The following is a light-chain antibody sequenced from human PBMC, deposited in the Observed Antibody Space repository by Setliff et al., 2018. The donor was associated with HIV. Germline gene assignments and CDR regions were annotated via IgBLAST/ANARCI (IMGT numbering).Light chain of an antibody. J-gene: IGLJ1*01. CDR3: SSYTSSNTGV. CDR1: SSNIGSNT. CDR2: SNN. Sequence: QSVLTQPPSASGTPGQRVTMSCSGSSSNIGSNTVNWYQQLPGTAPKLLIYSNNQRPSGVPDRFSGSKSGTSASLAISGLQSEDEADYYCSSYTSSNTGVFGTGTKVTVL. V-gene: IGLV1-44*01.